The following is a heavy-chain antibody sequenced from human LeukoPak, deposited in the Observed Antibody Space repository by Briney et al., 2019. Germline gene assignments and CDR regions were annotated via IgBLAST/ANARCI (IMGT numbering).Heavy chain of an antibody. CDR2: IYPGDSDT. V-gene: IGHV5-51*01. CDR1: GYSFTSCW. J-gene: IGHJ4*02. CDR3: ARLASSWSGEVDY. D-gene: IGHD6-13*01. Sequence: GESLKISCKGSGYSFTSCWIGWVRQMPGKGLEWMGIIYPGDSDTRYSPSFRGQVTISADKSISTAYLQWSSLKASDTAMYYCARLASSWSGEVDYWGQGTLVTVSS.